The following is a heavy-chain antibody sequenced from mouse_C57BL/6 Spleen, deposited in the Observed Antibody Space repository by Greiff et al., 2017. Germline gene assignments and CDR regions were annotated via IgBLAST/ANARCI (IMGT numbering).Heavy chain of an antibody. CDR2: IDPNSGGT. V-gene: IGHV1-72*01. D-gene: IGHD2-4*01. CDR1: GYTFTSYW. Sequence: QVQLQQPGAELVKPGASVKLSCKASGYTFTSYWMHWVKQRPGRGLEWIGRIDPNSGGTKYNEKFKSKATLTVDKPSSTAYMQLSSLTSEDSAVYYSEKGGRYDYGGDWYFDVWGTGTTVTVSS. CDR3: EKGGRYDYGGDWYFDV. J-gene: IGHJ1*03.